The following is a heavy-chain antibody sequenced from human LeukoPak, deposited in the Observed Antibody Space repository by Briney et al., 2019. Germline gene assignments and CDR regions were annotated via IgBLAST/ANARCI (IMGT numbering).Heavy chain of an antibody. CDR1: GGSISSSSYY. D-gene: IGHD2-15*01. V-gene: IGHV4-39*07. CDR2: IYYSGST. Sequence: ASETLSLTCTVSGGSISSSSYYWGWIRQPPGKGLEWIGSIYYSGSTYYNPSLKSRVTISVDTSKNQFSLKLSSMTAADTAVYYCARDGYCSGGSCYSEGWFDPWGQGTLVTVSS. CDR3: ARDGYCSGGSCYSEGWFDP. J-gene: IGHJ5*02.